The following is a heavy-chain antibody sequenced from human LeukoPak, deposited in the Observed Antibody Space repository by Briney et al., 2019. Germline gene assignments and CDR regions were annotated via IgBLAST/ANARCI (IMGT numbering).Heavy chain of an antibody. D-gene: IGHD3-9*01. J-gene: IGHJ6*02. CDR1: GDSVSSNSAA. CDR2: TYYRSKWYN. CDR3: ARDVPHYDILTGDYYYYGMDV. Sequence: SQTLSLTCAISGDSVSSNSAAWNWIRQSPSRGLEWLGRTYYRSKWYNDYAVSVKSRITINPDTSKNQFSLQLNSVTPEDTAVYYCARDVPHYDILTGDYYYYGMDVWGQGTTVTVSS. V-gene: IGHV6-1*01.